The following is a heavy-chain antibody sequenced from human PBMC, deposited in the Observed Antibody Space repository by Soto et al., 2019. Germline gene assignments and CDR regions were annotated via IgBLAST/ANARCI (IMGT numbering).Heavy chain of an antibody. CDR2: MNPDSGNT. CDR3: ARRRGSNGWFDL. D-gene: IGHD2-8*01. V-gene: IGHV1-8*01. CDR1: GYTFINYD. J-gene: IGHJ5*02. Sequence: QVQLVQSGAEVKKPGASVKVSCKASGYTFINYDINWVRQAPGQGLEWVGWMNPDSGNTGYAQYFQGRVTMTGNSSISSVYMELSSLTSEDTAVYYCARRRGSNGWFDLWGQGTLFTVSS.